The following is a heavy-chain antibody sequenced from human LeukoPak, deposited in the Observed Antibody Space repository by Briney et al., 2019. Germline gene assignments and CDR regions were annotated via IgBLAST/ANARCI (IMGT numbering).Heavy chain of an antibody. Sequence: KASETLSLTCTVSGGSISSSSYYWGWIRQPPGKGLEWIGSIYYSGSTYYNPSLKSRVTISVGTSKNQFSLKLSSVTAADTAVYYCARNTNLDFYWYFDLWGRGTLVTVSS. V-gene: IGHV4-39*01. D-gene: IGHD2-8*01. J-gene: IGHJ2*01. CDR2: IYYSGST. CDR3: ARNTNLDFYWYFDL. CDR1: GGSISSSSYY.